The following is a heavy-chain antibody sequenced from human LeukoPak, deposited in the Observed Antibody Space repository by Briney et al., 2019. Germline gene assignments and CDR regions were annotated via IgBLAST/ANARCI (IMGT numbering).Heavy chain of an antibody. Sequence: GRSLRLSCAASGFTFSSYAVNWVRQAPGKGLEWVGVISSDGSNKYYAESVKGRFTISRDNSKNSLYLQMNSLGVEDTAVYYCAKVDFDYGDSWGQGTLVTVSS. CDR3: AKVDFDYGDS. CDR2: ISSDGSNK. V-gene: IGHV3-30*04. D-gene: IGHD4-17*01. J-gene: IGHJ4*02. CDR1: GFTFSSYA.